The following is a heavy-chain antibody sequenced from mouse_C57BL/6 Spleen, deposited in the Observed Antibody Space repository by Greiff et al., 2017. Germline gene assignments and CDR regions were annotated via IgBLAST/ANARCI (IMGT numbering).Heavy chain of an antibody. CDR1: GYTFTSYW. Sequence: QVQLQQPGAELVRPGSSVKLSCKASGYTFTSYWMHWVKQRPIQGLEWIGNIDPSDSETHYNQKFRDKATLTVDKSSSTAYMQLSSLTSEDSAVYYCARNDYDSYAMDYWGQGTSVTGAS. CDR3: ARNDYDSYAMDY. J-gene: IGHJ4*01. CDR2: IDPSDSET. V-gene: IGHV1-52*01. D-gene: IGHD2-4*01.